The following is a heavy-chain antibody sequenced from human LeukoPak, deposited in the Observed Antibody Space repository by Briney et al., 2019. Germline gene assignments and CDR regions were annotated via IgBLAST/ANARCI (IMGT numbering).Heavy chain of an antibody. Sequence: GGSLRLSCAASGFTFSSYAMSWVRQAPGKGLVWVSRINTDGSSTSYADSVKGRFTISRDNSKNTLYLQMNSLRAEDTAVYYCNSGYDFDYWGQGTLVTVSS. CDR3: NSGYDFDY. D-gene: IGHD5-12*01. CDR2: INTDGSST. J-gene: IGHJ4*02. V-gene: IGHV3-74*01. CDR1: GFTFSSYA.